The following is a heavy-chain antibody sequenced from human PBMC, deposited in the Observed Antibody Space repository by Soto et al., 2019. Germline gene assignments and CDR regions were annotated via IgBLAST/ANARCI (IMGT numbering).Heavy chain of an antibody. D-gene: IGHD6-19*01. CDR2: IHHSGST. CDR1: NDSIRSVTYY. J-gene: IGHJ5*02. V-gene: IGHV4-61*05. CDR3: VRGPTSGWNA. Sequence: SETLSLTYTVSNDSIRSVTYYWAWIRQPPGRGLEWIGEIHHSGSTNYNPSLKSRVTISVDKSKNQFSLNLGSVTAADTAVYYCVRGPTSGWNAWGQGTLVTVSS.